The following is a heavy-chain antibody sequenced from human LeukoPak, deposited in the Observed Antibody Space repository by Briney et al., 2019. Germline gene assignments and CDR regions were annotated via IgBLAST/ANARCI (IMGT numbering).Heavy chain of an antibody. Sequence: PGGSLRLSCAASGFTFSSYGMHWVRQAPGKGLEWVAVISYDGSNKYYADSVKGRFTISRDNSKNTLYLQMNSLRAEDTAVYYCSEGSGVYWGQGTLVTVSS. J-gene: IGHJ4*02. D-gene: IGHD3-10*01. CDR1: GFTFSSYG. CDR3: SEGSGVY. CDR2: ISYDGSNK. V-gene: IGHV3-30*03.